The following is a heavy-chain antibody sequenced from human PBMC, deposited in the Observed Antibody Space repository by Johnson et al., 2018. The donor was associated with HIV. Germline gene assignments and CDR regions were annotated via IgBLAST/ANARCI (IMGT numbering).Heavy chain of an antibody. J-gene: IGHJ3*01. CDR3: ARDSLTASLDAFDL. Sequence: EVQLVESGGGLVKPGGSLRLSCAASGFTFSNVWMTWVRQAPGQGLEWVSIIYSGGTTYHADSVKGRFTISSDNSKNTVYLQMNSLSAEDTAVYYCARDSLTASLDAFDLWGQGTMVTVSS. V-gene: IGHV3-66*02. D-gene: IGHD2-21*02. CDR1: GFTFSNVW. CDR2: IYSGGTT.